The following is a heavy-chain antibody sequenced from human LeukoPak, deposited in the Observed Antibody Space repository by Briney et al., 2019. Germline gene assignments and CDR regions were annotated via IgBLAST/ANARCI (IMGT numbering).Heavy chain of an antibody. Sequence: GGSLRLSCAASGFTFSGYGMHWVRQAPGKGLEWVAVIWYDGSNKYYADSVKGRFTISRDNSKNTLYLQMNPLRADDTAVYYCATENSGSYYGYFDSWGQGTLVTVSS. CDR2: IWYDGSNK. CDR3: ATENSGSYYGYFDS. V-gene: IGHV3-33*01. CDR1: GFTFSGYG. D-gene: IGHD1-26*01. J-gene: IGHJ4*03.